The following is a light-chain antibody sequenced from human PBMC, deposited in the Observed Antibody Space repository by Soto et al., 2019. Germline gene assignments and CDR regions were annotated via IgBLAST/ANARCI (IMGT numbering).Light chain of an antibody. J-gene: IGLJ1*01. Sequence: QSALTQPASVSGSPGQSITISCTGTSSDVGGYNYVSWYQHHPDKAPKLMIYDVSNRPSGVSNLFFGSKSGNTASLSISGLQPEDESVYYCSSYRTSNPRQLVCETGTKFTVL. CDR3: SSYRTSNPRQLV. V-gene: IGLV2-14*03. CDR1: SSDVGGYNY. CDR2: DVS.